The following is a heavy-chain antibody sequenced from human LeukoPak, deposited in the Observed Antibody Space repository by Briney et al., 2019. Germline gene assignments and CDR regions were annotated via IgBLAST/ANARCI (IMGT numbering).Heavy chain of an antibody. D-gene: IGHD4-23*01. J-gene: IGHJ4*02. V-gene: IGHV5-51*01. Sequence: GESPEISCKGSGYRSTSYWIGWVRQMPGKGLEWMGIIYLDDSDTRYSPSFQGQVTISADKSSSTAYLQWSSLKASDTAMYYCARHPDYGGKPDYWGQGTLVTVSS. CDR2: IYLDDSDT. CDR3: ARHPDYGGKPDY. CDR1: GYRSTSYW.